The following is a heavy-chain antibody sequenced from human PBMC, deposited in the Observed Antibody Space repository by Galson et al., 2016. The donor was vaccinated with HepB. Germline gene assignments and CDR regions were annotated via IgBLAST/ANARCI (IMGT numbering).Heavy chain of an antibody. Sequence: SVKVSCKASGYGFSDYDFAWVRQASGQGLEWKGRINPDSGSTDYAQRFRGRVTMTRDTSINTAYMELSSLTSDDTAIYYCARDSHPGYCGSKTCPKQNWFDPWGQGTLVTVSS. CDR2: INPDSGST. D-gene: IGHD2-2*01. J-gene: IGHJ5*02. CDR3: ARDSHPGYCGSKTCPKQNWFDP. CDR1: GYGFSDYD. V-gene: IGHV1-2*06.